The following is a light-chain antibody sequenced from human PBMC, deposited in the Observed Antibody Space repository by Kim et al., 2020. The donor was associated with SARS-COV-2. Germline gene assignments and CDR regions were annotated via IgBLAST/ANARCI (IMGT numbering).Light chain of an antibody. CDR3: QSYDNSLRGYV. CDR2: DNT. J-gene: IGLJ1*01. V-gene: IGLV1-40*01. CDR1: SSNIGAGFD. Sequence: GVNISCTGSSSNIGAGFDVHWYQHLPGTAPKLLIFDNTNRPSGVPDRFSGSKSGTSASLAITGLQVEDEAEYYCQSYDNSLRGYVFGTGTKVTVL.